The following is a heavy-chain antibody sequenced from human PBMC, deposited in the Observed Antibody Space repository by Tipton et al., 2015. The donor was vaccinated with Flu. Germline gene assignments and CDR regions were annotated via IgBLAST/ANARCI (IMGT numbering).Heavy chain of an antibody. Sequence: TLSLTCIVSGGSISSGGAYWTWIRQHPGKGPEWIGCIYYSGTTYYNPSLESRLTISVDTSKNQFSLRLNSVTAADTAVYYCARDQGFGDGLTYDYYVMDVWGQGTTVTVSS. D-gene: IGHD3-10*01. CDR2: IYYSGTT. CDR1: GGSISSGGAY. J-gene: IGHJ6*02. CDR3: ARDQGFGDGLTYDYYVMDV. V-gene: IGHV4-31*03.